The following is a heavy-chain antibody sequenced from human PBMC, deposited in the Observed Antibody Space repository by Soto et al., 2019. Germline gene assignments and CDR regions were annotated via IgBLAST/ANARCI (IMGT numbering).Heavy chain of an antibody. CDR3: ARCGVGQPLGDYSYGMDA. J-gene: IGHJ6*02. D-gene: IGHD3-10*01. CDR2: IYYSGST. CDR1: GGSISSGGYY. V-gene: IGHV4-31*03. Sequence: SETLSLTCTVSGGSISSGGYYWSWIRQHPGKGLEWIGYIYYSGSTYYNPSLKSRVTISVDTSKNQFSLKLSSVTAADTAVYYCARCGVGQPLGDYSYGMDAWGQGTTVTVSS.